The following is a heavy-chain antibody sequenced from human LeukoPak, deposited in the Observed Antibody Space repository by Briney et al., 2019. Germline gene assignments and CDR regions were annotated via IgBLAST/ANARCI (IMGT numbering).Heavy chain of an antibody. CDR1: GYTFTSYY. D-gene: IGHD4-17*01. V-gene: IGHV1-46*01. J-gene: IGHJ4*02. CDR3: AIGSQDGDYPFDH. Sequence: ASVKVSCKAAGYTFTSYYMHWVRQAPGQGLEWMGFINPSGGRTTYAQKFQGRVTLGRDTSTSTVYVELSSLRSEDTAVYYCAIGSQDGDYPFDHWGQGTQVTVSS. CDR2: INPSGGRT.